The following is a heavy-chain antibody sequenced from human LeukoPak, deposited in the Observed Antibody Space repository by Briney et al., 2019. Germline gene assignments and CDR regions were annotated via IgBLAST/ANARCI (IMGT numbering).Heavy chain of an antibody. CDR1: GFTFSSYG. CDR2: IRYDGSNK. D-gene: IGHD3-3*01. Sequence: GGSLRLSCAASGFTFSSYGMHWVRQAPGKGLEWVAFIRYDGSNKYYADSVKGRFTISRDNSKNTLYLQMNSLRAEDTAVYYCARGAYDFWSGYSFDYWGQGTLVTVSS. CDR3: ARGAYDFWSGYSFDY. J-gene: IGHJ4*02. V-gene: IGHV3-30*02.